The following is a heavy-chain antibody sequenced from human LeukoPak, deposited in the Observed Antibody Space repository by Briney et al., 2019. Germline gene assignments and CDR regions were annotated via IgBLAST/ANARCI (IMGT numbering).Heavy chain of an antibody. V-gene: IGHV2-5*02. Sequence: SGPALVNPTQTRTLTCTFSGFSLSTSGMGVGWIRQPPGKALEWLALIYWDGDKRYSPSLKTRLSITKDASKNQVVLTMTNMDPVDTATYYCAGIGDYNGSGNHVPFDPWGQGTLVTVSS. CDR1: GFSLSTSGMG. J-gene: IGHJ5*02. D-gene: IGHD3-10*01. CDR3: AGIGDYNGSGNHVPFDP. CDR2: IYWDGDK.